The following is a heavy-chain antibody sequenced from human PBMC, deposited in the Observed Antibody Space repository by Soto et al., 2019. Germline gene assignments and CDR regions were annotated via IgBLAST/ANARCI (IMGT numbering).Heavy chain of an antibody. D-gene: IGHD6-13*01. CDR1: GGSISSGDYY. J-gene: IGHJ4*02. CDR2: IYYSGST. V-gene: IGHV4-30-4*01. CDR3: ARQYSSSWYLDY. Sequence: TVSGGSISSGDYYWSWIRQPPGKGLEWIGYIYYSGSTYYNPSLKSRVTISVDTSKNQFSLKLSSVTAADTAVYYCARQYSSSWYLDYWGQGTLVTVSS.